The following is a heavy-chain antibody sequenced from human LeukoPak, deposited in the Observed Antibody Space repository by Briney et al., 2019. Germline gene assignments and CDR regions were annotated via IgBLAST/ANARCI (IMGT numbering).Heavy chain of an antibody. CDR3: ATEYSYAFDI. CDR1: GFTFSSYE. V-gene: IGHV3-48*03. Sequence: PGGSLRLSCAASGFTFSSYEMNWVRQAPGKGLEWVSYISSSGSTIYYADSVKGRFTISRDNSKNTLYLQMNSLRAEDTAVYYCATEYSYAFDIWGQGTMVTVYS. D-gene: IGHD5-18*01. CDR2: ISSSGSTI. J-gene: IGHJ3*02.